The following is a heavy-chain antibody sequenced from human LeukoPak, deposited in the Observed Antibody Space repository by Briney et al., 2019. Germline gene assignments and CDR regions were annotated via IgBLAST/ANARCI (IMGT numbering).Heavy chain of an antibody. CDR1: GGSISSYY. CDR3: AREGIAVAGSNY. CDR2: IYTSGST. D-gene: IGHD6-19*01. J-gene: IGHJ4*02. V-gene: IGHV4-4*07. Sequence: PSETLSLTCTVSGGSISSYYWSWIRQPAGKGLEWTGRIYTSGSTNYNPSLKSRVTISVDKSKNQFSLKLSSVTAADTAVYYCAREGIAVAGSNYWGQGTLVTVSS.